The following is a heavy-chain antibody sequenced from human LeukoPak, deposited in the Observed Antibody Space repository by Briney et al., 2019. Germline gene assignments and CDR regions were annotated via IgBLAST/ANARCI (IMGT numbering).Heavy chain of an antibody. CDR1: GFTFSSYA. V-gene: IGHV3-23*01. CDR2: ISGSGGST. CDR3: AREVDYYYYYMDV. J-gene: IGHJ6*03. Sequence: PGGSLRLSCAASGFTFSSYAMSWVRQAPGKGLEWVSAISGSGGSTYYADSVKGRFTISRDNSKNSLYLQMNSLRAEDTAVYYCAREVDYYYYYMDVWGKGTTVTISS.